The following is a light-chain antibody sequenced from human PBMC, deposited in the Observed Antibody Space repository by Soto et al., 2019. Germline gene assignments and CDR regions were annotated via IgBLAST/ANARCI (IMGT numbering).Light chain of an antibody. J-gene: IGLJ1*01. CDR1: SSDVGGYNY. Sequence: QSALTQPASVSWSPGQSITISCTGTSSDVGGYNYVSWYQQHPGKAPKLMIFDVNNRPSGDSNRFSGSKSGNTASLTISGLQAEYEADYYCCSYTSSSTYVCGTGTKLTVL. CDR2: DVN. V-gene: IGLV2-14*01. CDR3: CSYTSSSTYV.